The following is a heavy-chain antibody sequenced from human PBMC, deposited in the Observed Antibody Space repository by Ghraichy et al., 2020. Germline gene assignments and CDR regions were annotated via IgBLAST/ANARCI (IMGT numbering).Heavy chain of an antibody. D-gene: IGHD3-22*01. Sequence: SGPTLVKPTQTLTLTCTFSGFSLSTSGMCVSWIRQPPGKALEWLARIDWDDDKYYSTSLKTRLTISKDTSKNQVVLTMTNMDPVDTATYYCARVSLVDYDSSGYSPWGQGTLVTVSS. CDR1: GFSLSTSGMC. CDR3: ARVSLVDYDSSGYSP. J-gene: IGHJ5*02. V-gene: IGHV2-70*11. CDR2: IDWDDDK.